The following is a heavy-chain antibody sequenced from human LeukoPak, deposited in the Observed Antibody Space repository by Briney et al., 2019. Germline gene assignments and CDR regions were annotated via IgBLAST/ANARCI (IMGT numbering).Heavy chain of an antibody. CDR3: ATHPAGSTWYGVFDY. CDR2: VFNGGNT. V-gene: IGHV4-59*11. CDR1: GGSINSHY. D-gene: IGHD6-13*01. J-gene: IGHJ4*02. Sequence: KPSETLSLTCSVSGGSINSHYWSWIRQPPGKGLEWIGYVFNGGNTNYNPSLKSRVTMSVDTSRDQFSLRLSSVTAADTAIYYCATHPAGSTWYGVFDYWSQGTLVTVSS.